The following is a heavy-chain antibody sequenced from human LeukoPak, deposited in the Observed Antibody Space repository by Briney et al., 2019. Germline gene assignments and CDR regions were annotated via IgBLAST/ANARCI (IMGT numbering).Heavy chain of an antibody. J-gene: IGHJ4*02. V-gene: IGHV3-7*02. CDR2: INHDGGDK. D-gene: IGHD2-21*02. Sequence: QSGGSLRLSCVASGFIFRNYWMSWVRQAPGKGLEWVANINHDGGDKNYVDSVKGRFTISRDNAKSTLYLQMNSLRVEDTAVYYCAITGGPMVTAFDLWGQGILVSVSS. CDR1: GFIFRNYW. CDR3: AITGGPMVTAFDL.